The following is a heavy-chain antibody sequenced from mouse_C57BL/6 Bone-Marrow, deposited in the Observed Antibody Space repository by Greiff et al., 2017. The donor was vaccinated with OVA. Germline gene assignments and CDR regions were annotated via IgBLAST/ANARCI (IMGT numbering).Heavy chain of an antibody. CDR3: AREIDYYAMDY. V-gene: IGHV1-50*01. J-gene: IGHJ4*01. Sequence: QVQLQQPGAELVKPGASVKLSCKASGYTFTSYWMQWVKQRPGQGLEWIGEIDPSDSYTNYNQKFNGKATLTVDTSSSTAYMQLSSLTSEDSAVYYCAREIDYYAMDYWGQGTSVTVSS. CDR1: GYTFTSYW. CDR2: IDPSDSYT.